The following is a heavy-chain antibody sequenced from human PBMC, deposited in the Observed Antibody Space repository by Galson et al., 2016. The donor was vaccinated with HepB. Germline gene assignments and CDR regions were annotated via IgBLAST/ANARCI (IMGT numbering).Heavy chain of an antibody. J-gene: IGHJ4*02. CDR2: IYGGGST. V-gene: IGHV3-53*01. D-gene: IGHD5-12*01. CDR1: GFSVTSNY. Sequence: SLRLSCAASGFSVTSNYMTWVRQAPGRGLEWVSIIYGGGSTYYADSVRGRFTISRDFSENTLFLQMNSLRAEDTAVYYCARGSPQNSLRSGSVDFWGQGTRVTVSS. CDR3: ARGSPQNSLRSGSVDF.